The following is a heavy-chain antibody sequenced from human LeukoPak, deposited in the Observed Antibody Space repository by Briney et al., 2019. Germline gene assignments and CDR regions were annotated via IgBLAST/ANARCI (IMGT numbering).Heavy chain of an antibody. CDR3: ARNNGMDV. V-gene: IGHV3-7*03. Sequence: GGSLRLSCAASGFTFSNYWMNWVRQVPGRGPEWVANVNRDGSETYYLDSVKGRFTISKDNAKNSLYLQMNSLRAEDTALYHCARNNGMDVWGQGTTVIVSS. CDR2: VNRDGSET. CDR1: GFTFSNYW. J-gene: IGHJ6*02.